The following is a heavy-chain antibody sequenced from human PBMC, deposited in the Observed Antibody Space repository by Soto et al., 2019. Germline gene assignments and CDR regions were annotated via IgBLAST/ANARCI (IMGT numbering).Heavy chain of an antibody. CDR3: VREEGYCSGGSCYRSGFDY. CDR2: IYYTGST. J-gene: IGHJ4*02. Sequence: PSETLSLTCTVSGGSISSYYWSWIRQPPGKGLEWIGYIYYTGSTNYNPSLKSRVTISVDTSKNQFSMQLSSVTAADTAVYYCVREEGYCSGGSCYRSGFDYWGQGTLVTVSS. CDR1: GGSISSYY. D-gene: IGHD2-15*01. V-gene: IGHV4-59*01.